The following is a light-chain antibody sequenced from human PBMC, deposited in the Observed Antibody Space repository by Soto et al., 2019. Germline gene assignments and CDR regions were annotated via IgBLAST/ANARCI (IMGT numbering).Light chain of an antibody. CDR2: DAS. V-gene: IGKV1-5*01. CDR3: QQYNSYST. CDR1: QSVSSW. J-gene: IGKJ1*01. Sequence: DIQMTQSPSTLSASVGDRVTITCRASQSVSSWLAWYQQKPGKAPNLLIYDASSLQSGVPSRFSCSGSDTEFTLTIHSLHPDDFATYYCQQYNSYSTFGQGTKVEMK.